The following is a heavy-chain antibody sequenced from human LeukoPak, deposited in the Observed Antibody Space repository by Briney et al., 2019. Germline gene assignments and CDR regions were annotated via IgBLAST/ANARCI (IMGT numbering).Heavy chain of an antibody. CDR1: GFTFTSSA. D-gene: IGHD6-19*01. CDR2: IVVGSGNT. Sequence: GTSVKVSCKASGFTFTSSAVQWVRQARGQRLEWIGWIVVGSGNTNYAQKFQERVTITRDMSTGTAYMELSSLRSEDTAVYYCAADISLLSSGWYYFDYWAREPWSPSPQ. J-gene: IGHJ4*02. V-gene: IGHV1-58*01. CDR3: AADISLLSSGWYYFDY.